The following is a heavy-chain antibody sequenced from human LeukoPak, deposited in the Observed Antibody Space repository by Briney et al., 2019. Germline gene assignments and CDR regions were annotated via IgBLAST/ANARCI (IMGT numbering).Heavy chain of an antibody. CDR1: GCTFTGYY. V-gene: IGHV1-2*02. Sequence: ASVKVSCKASGCTFTGYYMHWVRQAPGQGLEWMGWINPNSGGTNYAQKFQGRVTMTRDTSISTAYMELSRLRSDDTAVYYCAREVTFGGVIVTQYYFDYWGQGTLVTVSS. J-gene: IGHJ4*02. CDR3: AREVTFGGVIVTQYYFDY. D-gene: IGHD3-16*02. CDR2: INPNSGGT.